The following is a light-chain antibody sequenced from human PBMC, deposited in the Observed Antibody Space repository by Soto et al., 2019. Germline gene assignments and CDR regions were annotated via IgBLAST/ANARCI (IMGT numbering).Light chain of an antibody. CDR3: QQRTNWLT. V-gene: IGKV3-11*01. CDR1: QNVSTY. Sequence: EIVLTQSPATLSLSPGERATLSCRASQNVSTYLAWYQQKPGQAPRLLIYDASNRATGIPARSSGSGSGTDLTLTISSLEPEDFAVYYCQQRTNWLTFGPGTKVDIK. CDR2: DAS. J-gene: IGKJ3*01.